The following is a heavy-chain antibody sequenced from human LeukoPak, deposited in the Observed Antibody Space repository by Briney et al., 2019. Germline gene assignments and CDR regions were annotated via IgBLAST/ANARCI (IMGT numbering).Heavy chain of an antibody. J-gene: IGHJ5*02. V-gene: IGHV1-18*01. CDR3: ARGGLCSGGSCYGGDWFDP. Sequence: GASVKVSCKASGYTFTSYGISWVRQAPGQGLEWMGWISAYNGNTNYAQKLQGRDTMTTDTSTSTAYMELRSLRSDDTAVYYCARGGLCSGGSCYGGDWFDPWGQGTLVTVSS. D-gene: IGHD2-15*01. CDR1: GYTFTSYG. CDR2: ISAYNGNT.